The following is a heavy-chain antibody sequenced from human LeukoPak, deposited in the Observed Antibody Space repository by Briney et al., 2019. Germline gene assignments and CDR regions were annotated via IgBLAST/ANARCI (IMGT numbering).Heavy chain of an antibody. CDR1: GGSISSSSYY. CDR2: IYYSGST. J-gene: IGHJ3*02. D-gene: IGHD3-3*01. V-gene: IGHV4-39*01. Sequence: PSETLSLTCTVSGGSISSSSYYWGWIRQPPGKGLEWIGSIYYSGSTYYNPSLKSRVTISVDTSKNQFSLKLSSVTAADTAVYYCARLTIFGVVIDDIWGQGTMVSVSS. CDR3: ARLTIFGVVIDDI.